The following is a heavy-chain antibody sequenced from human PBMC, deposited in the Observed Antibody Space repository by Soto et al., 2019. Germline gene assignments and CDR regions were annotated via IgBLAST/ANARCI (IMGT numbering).Heavy chain of an antibody. CDR3: TTDPGVYGDYGPLYYYYGMDV. Sequence: EVQLVESGGGLVKPGGSLRLSCAASGFTFSNAWMNWVRQAPGKGLEWVGRVKSKTDGGTTDYAAPVKGRFTISRDQSKNTLYLQMNSLKTEDTAVYYCTTDPGVYGDYGPLYYYYGMDVWGQGTTVTVSS. CDR2: VKSKTDGGTT. D-gene: IGHD4-17*01. J-gene: IGHJ6*02. V-gene: IGHV3-15*07. CDR1: GFTFSNAW.